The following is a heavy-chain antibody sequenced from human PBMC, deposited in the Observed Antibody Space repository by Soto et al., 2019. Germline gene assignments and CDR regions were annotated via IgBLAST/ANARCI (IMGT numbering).Heavy chain of an antibody. CDR3: AVVIAVARGYVDL. CDR2: IDHSSSSV. V-gene: IGHV3-48*04. CDR1: GFRFSSYS. D-gene: IGHD6-19*01. J-gene: IGHJ2*01. Sequence: EVQLVESGGGLVQPGGSLRLSCAASGFRFSSYSMNWVRQAPGKGPEWVSYIDHSSSSVRYVDSVEGRFTISSDNAKDSLSLQMNSLSVEDTAMYYCAVVIAVARGYVDLWGRGNLVTVSS.